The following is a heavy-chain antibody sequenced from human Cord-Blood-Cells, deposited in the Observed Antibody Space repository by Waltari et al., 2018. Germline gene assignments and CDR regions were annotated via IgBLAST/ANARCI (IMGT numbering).Heavy chain of an antibody. V-gene: IGHV4-34*01. Sequence: QVQLQQWGAGLLKPSETLSLTCAVYGGSFSGYYWSWIRQPPGKGLGWIGEINHSGSTNDNPSLKSRVTISVDTSKNQFSLKLSSVTAADTAVYYCARSSSIAARGWDYWGQGTLVTVSS. CDR2: INHSGST. J-gene: IGHJ4*02. CDR1: GGSFSGYY. CDR3: ARSSSIAARGWDY. D-gene: IGHD6-6*01.